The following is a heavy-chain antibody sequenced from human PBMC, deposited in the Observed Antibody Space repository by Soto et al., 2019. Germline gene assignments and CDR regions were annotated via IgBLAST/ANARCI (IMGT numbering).Heavy chain of an antibody. J-gene: IGHJ1*01. CDR2: ISGSGGST. CDR1: EFTFSNYV. V-gene: IGHV3-23*01. Sequence: EVQLWESGGGVVQLGGSLRLSCAASEFTFSNYVMSWVRQAPGKGLEWVSGISGSGGSTYYADSVKGRFTISRDNSKNTLYLQMISLRVEDTAVYYCAKDRDGTAAAWGQGTLVTVSS. D-gene: IGHD6-13*01. CDR3: AKDRDGTAAA.